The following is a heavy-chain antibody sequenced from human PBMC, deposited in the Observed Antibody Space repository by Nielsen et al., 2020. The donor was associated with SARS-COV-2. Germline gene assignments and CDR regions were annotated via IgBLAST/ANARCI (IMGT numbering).Heavy chain of an antibody. CDR1: GYTFTSYG. V-gene: IGHV1-2*04. CDR3: ARGKGIAAALAYYYYGMDV. D-gene: IGHD6-13*01. CDR2: INPNSGGT. Sequence: ASVKVSCKASGYTFTSYGISWVRQAPGQGLEWMGWINPNSGGTNYAQKFQGWVTMTRDTSTSTVYMELSSLRSEDTAVYYCARGKGIAAALAYYYYGMDVWGQGTTVTVSS. J-gene: IGHJ6*02.